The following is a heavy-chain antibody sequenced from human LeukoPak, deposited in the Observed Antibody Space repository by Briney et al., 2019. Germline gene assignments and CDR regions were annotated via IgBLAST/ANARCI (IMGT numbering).Heavy chain of an antibody. Sequence: GGSLRLSCVPSGSSFSNYAMSWVRQAPGKGLEWVSSISGSGGSTHYVDSVKGRFTISRDKTKNTLYLQMNSLRAEDTAVYYCAKSSYYDASGYYREYYFDPWGQGTLVTVSS. J-gene: IGHJ4*02. CDR2: ISGSGGST. CDR1: GSSFSNYA. D-gene: IGHD3-22*01. CDR3: AKSSYYDASGYYREYYFDP. V-gene: IGHV3-23*01.